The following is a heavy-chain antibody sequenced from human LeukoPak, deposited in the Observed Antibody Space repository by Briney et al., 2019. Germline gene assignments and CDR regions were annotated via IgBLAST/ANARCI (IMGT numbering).Heavy chain of an antibody. D-gene: IGHD6-25*01. CDR1: GYTFTNYH. V-gene: IGHV1-8*03. Sequence: ASATVSCKASGYTFTNYHINWVRQATGQGLGWMGWMNPNNGDSGYAQKFQGRVTITRDTSISTSYMELRSLRSDDTAVYFCARTTSFTASGYDYWGQGTLVTVSS. CDR2: MNPNNGDS. J-gene: IGHJ4*02. CDR3: ARTTSFTASGYDY.